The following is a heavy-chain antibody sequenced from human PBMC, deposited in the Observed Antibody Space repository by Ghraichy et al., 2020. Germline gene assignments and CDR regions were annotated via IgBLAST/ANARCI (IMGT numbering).Heavy chain of an antibody. Sequence: GGSLRLSCAASGFTFSTYWTTWVRQAPGIGLEWVANIKPDGSEGSYADSVKGRFTISRDNAKNSLYLHMNSLRGEDTAVYYCAMNFISASPGDHWGQGTLVTVSS. J-gene: IGHJ4*02. CDR3: AMNFISASPGDH. V-gene: IGHV3-7*02. D-gene: IGHD3/OR15-3a*01. CDR1: GFTFSTYW. CDR2: IKPDGSEG.